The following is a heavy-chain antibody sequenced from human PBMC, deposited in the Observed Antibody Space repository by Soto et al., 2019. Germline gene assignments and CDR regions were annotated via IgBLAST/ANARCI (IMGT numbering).Heavy chain of an antibody. Sequence: ASVKVSCKASGGTFSSYAISWVRQAPGQGLEWMGGIIPIFGIANYAQKFQGRVTITADKSTSTAYMELSSLRSEDTAVYYCARDHSSGYYYDYWGQGTLVTVSS. D-gene: IGHD3-22*01. V-gene: IGHV1-69*10. CDR2: IIPIFGIA. CDR1: GGTFSSYA. J-gene: IGHJ4*02. CDR3: ARDHSSGYYYDY.